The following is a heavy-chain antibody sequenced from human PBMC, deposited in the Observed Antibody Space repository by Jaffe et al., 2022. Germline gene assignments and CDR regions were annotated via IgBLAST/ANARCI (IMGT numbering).Heavy chain of an antibody. CDR3: AKDGGEEGYYYYMDV. J-gene: IGHJ6*03. CDR1: GFTFSSYG. CDR2: IRYDGSNK. V-gene: IGHV3-30*02. D-gene: IGHD2-21*01. Sequence: QVQLVESGGGVVQPGGSLRLSCAASGFTFSSYGMHWVRQAPGKGLEWVAFIRYDGSNKYYADSVKGRFTISRDNSKNTLYLQMNSLRAEDTAVYYCAKDGGEEGYYYYMDVWGKGTTVTVSS.